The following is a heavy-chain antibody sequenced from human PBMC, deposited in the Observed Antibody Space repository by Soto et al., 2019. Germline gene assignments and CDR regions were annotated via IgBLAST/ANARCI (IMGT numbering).Heavy chain of an antibody. D-gene: IGHD3-10*01. J-gene: IGHJ4*02. CDR3: ARASITMVRGVVLPYYFDY. V-gene: IGHV4-30-4*01. CDR1: GGSISSGDYY. CDR2: IYYSGST. Sequence: QVQLQESGPGLVKPSQTLSLTCTVSGGSISSGDYYWSWIRQPPGKGLEWIGYIYYSGSTYYNPSLKSRVTISVDTSKNQFSLKLSSVTAADTAVYYCARASITMVRGVVLPYYFDYWGQGTLVTVSS.